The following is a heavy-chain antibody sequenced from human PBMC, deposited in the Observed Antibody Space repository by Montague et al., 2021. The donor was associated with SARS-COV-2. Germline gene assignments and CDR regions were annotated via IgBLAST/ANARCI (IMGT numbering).Heavy chain of an antibody. CDR1: GGSISSSSYY. V-gene: IGHV4-39*01. Sequence: SETLSLTCTVSGGSISSSSYYWGWIRQPPGKGLEWIGSIYYSGSTYYYPSLKSRVTISVDTSKNQFSLKLSSVTAADTAVYYCARHYGVVVPAAIYYYYGMDVWGQGTTVTVSS. J-gene: IGHJ6*02. CDR2: IYYSGST. CDR3: ARHYGVVVPAAIYYYYGMDV. D-gene: IGHD2-2*02.